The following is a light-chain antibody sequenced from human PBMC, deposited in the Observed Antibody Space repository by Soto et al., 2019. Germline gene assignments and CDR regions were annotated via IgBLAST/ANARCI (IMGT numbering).Light chain of an antibody. J-gene: IGKJ5*01. CDR1: QTISTF. CDR2: AAS. CDR3: QQSYSASPIT. Sequence: DIQLTQSPSSLSASVGDRVTITCRASQTISTFLNWYQQKPGKAPNLLIYAASSLRSGVPSRFSGSGSGTDFTLTINSLQPEDFATYICQQSYSASPITFGQGTRLEIK. V-gene: IGKV1-39*01.